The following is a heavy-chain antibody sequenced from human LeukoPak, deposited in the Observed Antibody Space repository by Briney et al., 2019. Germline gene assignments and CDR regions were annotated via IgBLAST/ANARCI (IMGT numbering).Heavy chain of an antibody. Sequence: RASVTVSFKASGYTFTGYYMHWARQAPGQGLEWMGWINPNSGGTNYAQKFQGRVTMTRDTSISTAYMELSRLRSDDTAVYYCARGFRIVGATIGYWGQGTLVTVSS. D-gene: IGHD1-26*01. J-gene: IGHJ4*02. CDR1: GYTFTGYY. V-gene: IGHV1-2*02. CDR3: ARGFRIVGATIGY. CDR2: INPNSGGT.